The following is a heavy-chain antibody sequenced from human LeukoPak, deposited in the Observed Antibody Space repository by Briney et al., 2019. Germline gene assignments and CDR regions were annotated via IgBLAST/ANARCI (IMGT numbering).Heavy chain of an antibody. Sequence: GGSLRLSCAASGFSVSDYSISWIRQSPGKGPGWISYVMSGRGSTNYADSVKGRFTISRDNAKNPVALQLDGLRADDTAVYFCTRERRGSYYAFESWGQGTLVTVSS. V-gene: IGHV3-11*05. J-gene: IGHJ4*02. CDR1: GFSVSDYS. D-gene: IGHD3-16*01. CDR2: VMSGRGST. CDR3: TRERRGSYYAFES.